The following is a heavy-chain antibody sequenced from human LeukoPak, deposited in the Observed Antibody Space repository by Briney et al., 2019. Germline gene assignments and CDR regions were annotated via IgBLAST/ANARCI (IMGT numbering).Heavy chain of an antibody. CDR3: ARLLYGSGSYWGLGV. CDR1: GYTFNNFG. Sequence: ASVKVSCKASGYTFNNFGITWVRQAPGQGLEWMGWISAYDGDTRYAQKIEGRFFMTTDTSTSTAYMELRSLRPDDTAVYYCARLLYGSGSYWGLGVWGQGTTVTVSS. CDR2: ISAYDGDT. D-gene: IGHD3-10*01. J-gene: IGHJ6*02. V-gene: IGHV1-18*01.